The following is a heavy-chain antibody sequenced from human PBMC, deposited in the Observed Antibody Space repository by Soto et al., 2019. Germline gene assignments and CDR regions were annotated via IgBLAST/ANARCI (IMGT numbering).Heavy chain of an antibody. CDR3: ARDSPIGSTFSGYDAIDY. V-gene: IGHV1-69*08. CDR2: IIPLLSTS. CDR1: GGPFSNDI. D-gene: IGHD5-12*01. Sequence: QVQLEQSGAEVKKPGSSVRVSCKASGGPFSNDIITWVRQDPGQGLEWIGRIIPLLSTSTYAQNFQGRLTITADRSTGTAYMDLKNLTSADTAVYYCARDSPIGSTFSGYDAIDYWGQGTRITVSS. J-gene: IGHJ4*02.